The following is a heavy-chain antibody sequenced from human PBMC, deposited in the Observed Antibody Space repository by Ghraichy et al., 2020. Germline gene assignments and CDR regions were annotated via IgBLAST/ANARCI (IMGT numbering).Heavy chain of an antibody. CDR2: IKQDGSEK. Sequence: GSLRLSCAASGFTFSSYWMSWVRQAPGKGLEWVANIKQDGSEKYYVDSVKGRFTISRDNAKNSLYLQMNSLRAEDTAVYYCAREGLVPATPNYYYYGMDVWGQGTTVTVSS. CDR1: GFTFSSYW. CDR3: AREGLVPATPNYYYYGMDV. J-gene: IGHJ6*02. V-gene: IGHV3-7*01. D-gene: IGHD2-2*01.